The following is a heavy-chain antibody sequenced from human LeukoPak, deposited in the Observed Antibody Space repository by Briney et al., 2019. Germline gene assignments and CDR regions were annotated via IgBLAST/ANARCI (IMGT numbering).Heavy chain of an antibody. D-gene: IGHD4/OR15-4a*01. V-gene: IGHV4-59*01. CDR3: AGKKGTMVFFDY. Sequence: SETLSLTCTVSGVSISSYYWSWIRQPPGKGLEWIGYIYCSGSTNYNPSIKSRVTISVDTSKNQFSLKLSSVTAADTAVYYCAGKKGTMVFFDYWGQGTLVTVPS. CDR1: GVSISSYY. CDR2: IYCSGST. J-gene: IGHJ4*02.